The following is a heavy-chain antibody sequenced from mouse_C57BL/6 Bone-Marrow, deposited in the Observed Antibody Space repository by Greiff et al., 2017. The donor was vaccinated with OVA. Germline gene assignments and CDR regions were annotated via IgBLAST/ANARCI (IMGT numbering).Heavy chain of an antibody. CDR2: IYPSDSET. Sequence: QVQLQQPGAELVRPGSSVKLSCKASGYTFTSYWMDWVKQRPGQGLEWIGNIYPSDSETHYNQKFKDKATLTVDKSSSTAYMQLSSLTSEDSAVYYCAREDSSVFAYWGQGTLVTVSA. CDR1: GYTFTSYW. CDR3: AREDSSVFAY. D-gene: IGHD3-2*02. J-gene: IGHJ3*01. V-gene: IGHV1-61*01.